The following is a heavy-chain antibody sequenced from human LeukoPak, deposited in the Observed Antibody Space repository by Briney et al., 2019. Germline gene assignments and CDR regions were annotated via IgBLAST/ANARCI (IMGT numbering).Heavy chain of an antibody. CDR3: ARGPSVTQVY. CDR2: ISSSGSTI. J-gene: IGHJ4*02. D-gene: IGHD4-17*01. Sequence: PGGSLRLSCAASGFTFSSDEMNWVRQAPGKGLEWVSYISSSGSTIYYADSVKGRFTISRDNAKNSLYLQMNSLRAEDTAVYYCARGPSVTQVYWGQGTLVTVSS. V-gene: IGHV3-48*03. CDR1: GFTFSSDE.